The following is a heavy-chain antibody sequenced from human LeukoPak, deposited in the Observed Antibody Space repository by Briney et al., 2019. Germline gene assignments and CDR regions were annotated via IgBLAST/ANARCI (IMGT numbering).Heavy chain of an antibody. J-gene: IGHJ4*02. CDR2: IYYSGST. Sequence: SQTLSLTCTVSGGSISSGGYYWSWIRQHPGKGLEWIGYIYYSGSTNYNPSLKSRVTISVDTSKNQFSLKLSSVTAADTAVYYCASTDYYDSSGYYLDYWGQGTLVTVSS. D-gene: IGHD3-22*01. CDR1: GGSISSGGYY. V-gene: IGHV4-61*08. CDR3: ASTDYYDSSGYYLDY.